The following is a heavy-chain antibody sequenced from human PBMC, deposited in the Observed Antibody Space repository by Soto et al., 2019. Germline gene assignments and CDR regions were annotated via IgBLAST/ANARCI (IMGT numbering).Heavy chain of an antibody. D-gene: IGHD3-22*01. CDR3: ALDSYYYDSSGYY. J-gene: IGHJ4*02. Sequence: GALRLSYAASGFTFSSYWMSVVRQAPGKGLEWVANIKQDGSEKYYVDSVKGRFTISRDNAKNSLYLQMNSLRAEDTAVYYCALDSYYYDSSGYYWGQGTLVTVSS. CDR1: GFTFSSYW. CDR2: IKQDGSEK. V-gene: IGHV3-7*01.